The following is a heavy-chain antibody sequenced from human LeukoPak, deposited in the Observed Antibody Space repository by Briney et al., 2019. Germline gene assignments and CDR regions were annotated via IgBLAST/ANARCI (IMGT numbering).Heavy chain of an antibody. CDR2: ISWNSGSI. Sequence: PGGSLRLSCAASGFTFDHYAMPWVRQAPGKGLEWVSGISWNSGSIGYADSVKGRFTISRDNAKNSLYLQMNSLRAEDTALYYCAKDLSGSYGHGNRYFDLWGRGTLVTVSS. CDR1: GFTFDHYA. CDR3: AKDLSGSYGHGNRYFDL. D-gene: IGHD1-26*01. V-gene: IGHV3-9*01. J-gene: IGHJ2*01.